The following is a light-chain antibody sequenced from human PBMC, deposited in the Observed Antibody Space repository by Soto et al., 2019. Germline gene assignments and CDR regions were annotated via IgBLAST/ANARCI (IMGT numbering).Light chain of an antibody. V-gene: IGLV2-23*01. J-gene: IGLJ1*01. Sequence: QSVLTQPASVSGSPGQSITISCTGTSSDVGGYNLVSWYQQHPGKASKVMIYEGTKRPSGVSDRFSGSRSGNAASLTISGLQAEDGADYYCCSYARGSSYVFGTGTKVTVL. CDR2: EGT. CDR3: CSYARGSSYV. CDR1: SSDVGGYNL.